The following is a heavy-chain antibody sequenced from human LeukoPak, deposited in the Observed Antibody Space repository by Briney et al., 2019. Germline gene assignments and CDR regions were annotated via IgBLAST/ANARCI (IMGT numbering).Heavy chain of an antibody. Sequence: GGSLRLSCTASEFTVSRNYMLWVRQAPGKGLEWVSLIFSNGDTHYADSVKGRFTISRDTSKNTVSLQMNSLRVEDTAMYYCTRDQMNYWGQGALVTVSS. CDR1: EFTVSRNY. V-gene: IGHV3-53*01. CDR3: TRDQMNY. D-gene: IGHD5-24*01. CDR2: IFSNGDT. J-gene: IGHJ4*02.